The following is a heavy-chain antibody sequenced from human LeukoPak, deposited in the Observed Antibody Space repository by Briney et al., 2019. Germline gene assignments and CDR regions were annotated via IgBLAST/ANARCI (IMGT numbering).Heavy chain of an antibody. D-gene: IGHD3-10*01. CDR1: GATFSSYA. J-gene: IGHJ4*02. V-gene: IGHV1-69*06. CDR3: ANAVISDSGFYFDN. CDR2: ITPLFGAP. Sequence: SVKVSCKASGATFSSYAITWVRQAPGQGLEWVGGITPLFGAPPYGENFQGRVTFTADRATNTAYMELSSLESEGTAIYYCANAVISDSGFYFDNWGQGTLVTVSS.